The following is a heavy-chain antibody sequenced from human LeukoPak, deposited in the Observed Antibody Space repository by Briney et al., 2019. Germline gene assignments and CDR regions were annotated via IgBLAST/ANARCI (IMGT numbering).Heavy chain of an antibody. Sequence: GGSLRLSCAASGFTFSSYGMHWVRQAPGKGLEWVAFIRYDGSNKYYADSVKGRFTISRDNSKNTLYLQMNSLRAEDTAVYYCTKDQGSSWYGWFDPWGQGTLVTVSS. D-gene: IGHD6-13*01. CDR3: TKDQGSSWYGWFDP. J-gene: IGHJ5*02. CDR2: IRYDGSNK. V-gene: IGHV3-30*02. CDR1: GFTFSSYG.